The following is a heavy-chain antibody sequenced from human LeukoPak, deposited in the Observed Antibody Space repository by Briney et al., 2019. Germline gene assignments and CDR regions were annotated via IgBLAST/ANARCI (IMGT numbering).Heavy chain of an antibody. D-gene: IGHD6-13*01. CDR1: GYTFTSYY. CDR2: INPSGGST. V-gene: IGHV1-46*01. Sequence: ASVKVSCKASGYTFTSYYMHWVRQAPGQGLEWMGIINPSGGSTSYAQKFQGRVTITADESTSTAYMELSSLRSEDTAVYYCASKTGIAEENYYYYGMDVWGQGTTVTVSS. CDR3: ASKTGIAEENYYYYGMDV. J-gene: IGHJ6*02.